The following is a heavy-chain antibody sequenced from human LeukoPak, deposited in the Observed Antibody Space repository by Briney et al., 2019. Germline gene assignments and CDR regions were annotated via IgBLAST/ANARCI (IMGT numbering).Heavy chain of an antibody. J-gene: IGHJ4*02. CDR2: ITSSGRTR. CDR1: GFTFSGYE. V-gene: IGHV3-48*03. Sequence: GGSLTLSRAGSGFTFSGYEMNWVRQAPGKGLEWVSYITSSGRTRYYADSVKGRFTLSRDNAKNSLYLQMNSLRAEDTAIYYCARESPHCSGVSFFFDYWGQGDLCTVSS. D-gene: IGHD2-15*01. CDR3: ARESPHCSGVSFFFDY.